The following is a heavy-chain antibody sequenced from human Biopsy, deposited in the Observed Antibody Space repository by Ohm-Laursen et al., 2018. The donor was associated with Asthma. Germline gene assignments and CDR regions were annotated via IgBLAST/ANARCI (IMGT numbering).Heavy chain of an antibody. CDR1: GFTFSSYG. J-gene: IGHJ4*02. CDR3: AKDVFPGWELRRGPDY. CDR2: ILSDGRDK. D-gene: IGHD1-26*01. Sequence: SLRLSCTASGFTFSSYGMHWVRQAPGKGLEWVAVILSDGRDKYYADSVKGRFTISRDNSKNTLYLHMNSLRAEDTAVYYCAKDVFPGWELRRGPDYWGQGTLVTVSA. V-gene: IGHV3-30*18.